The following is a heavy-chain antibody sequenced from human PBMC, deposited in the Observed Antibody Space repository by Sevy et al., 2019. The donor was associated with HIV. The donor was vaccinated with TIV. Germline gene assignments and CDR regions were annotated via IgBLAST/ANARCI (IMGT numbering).Heavy chain of an antibody. CDR2: IKSKTDGGTA. Sequence: GGSLRLSCAASGFTFNYAWMSWVRQAPGKGLEWVGRIKSKTDGGTADYAAQVKGRLTISRDDSENTLYLQMNSLKTEDTAVYYCASVVKNDFWDGHVNYYGLDVWGQGTTVTVSS. D-gene: IGHD3-3*01. J-gene: IGHJ6*02. CDR1: GFTFNYAW. CDR3: ASVVKNDFWDGHVNYYGLDV. V-gene: IGHV3-15*01.